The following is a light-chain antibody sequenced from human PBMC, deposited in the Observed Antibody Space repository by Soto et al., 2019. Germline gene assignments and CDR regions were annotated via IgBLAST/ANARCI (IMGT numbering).Light chain of an antibody. CDR2: GAS. CDR1: QSVITY. CDR3: QQYGSTPLT. V-gene: IGKV3-20*01. Sequence: ESVLTQSPGTLSLSPGERATLSCRASQSVITYLAWYQQKPGQAPRLLIYGASSRATGILDRFSGSGSGTDFTLTISRLEPEDVAVYYCQQYGSTPLTFGGGTKVEIK. J-gene: IGKJ4*01.